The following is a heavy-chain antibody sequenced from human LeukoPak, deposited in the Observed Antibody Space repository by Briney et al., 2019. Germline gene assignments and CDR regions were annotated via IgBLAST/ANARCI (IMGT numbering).Heavy chain of an antibody. CDR1: GGSISSGGYY. V-gene: IGHV4-34*01. CDR2: INHSGST. D-gene: IGHD6-19*01. CDR3: ARGGMQWPQRGWFDP. J-gene: IGHJ5*02. Sequence: SETLSLTCAVSGGSISSGGYYWNWIRQPPGKGLEWIGEINHSGSTNYNPSLKSRVTMSVDTSKNQFSLKLSSVTAADTALYYCARGGMQWPQRGWFDPWGQGTLVTVSS.